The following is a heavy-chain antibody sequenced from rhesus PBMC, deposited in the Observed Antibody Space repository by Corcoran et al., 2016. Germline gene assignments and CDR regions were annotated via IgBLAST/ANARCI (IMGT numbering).Heavy chain of an antibody. Sequence: QVQLVQSGAEVKKPGSSVKVSCKASGYTFTDYYIYWVRQAPRQGLEWMGWINPYSGNTKYAQKFQGRVTVTRDTSTSTAYMELSSLRSEDTAVYYCTRSAGRDWYFDLWGPGTPITISS. CDR1: GYTFTDYY. CDR3: TRSAGRDWYFDL. CDR2: INPYSGNT. D-gene: IGHD1-44*01. V-gene: IGHV1S2*01. J-gene: IGHJ2*01.